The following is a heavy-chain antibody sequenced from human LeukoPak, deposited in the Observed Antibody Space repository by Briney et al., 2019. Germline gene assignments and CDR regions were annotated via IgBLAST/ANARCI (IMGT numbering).Heavy chain of an antibody. J-gene: IGHJ5*02. D-gene: IGHD4-23*01. V-gene: IGHV3-30-3*01. Sequence: GGSLRLSCAASGFTFSSYAMHWVRQAPGKGLEWVAVISYDGSNKYYADSVKGRFTISRDNSKNTLYLQMNSLRAEDTAVYYCARDRSYGGNFWFDPWGQGTLVTVSS. CDR2: ISYDGSNK. CDR3: ARDRSYGGNFWFDP. CDR1: GFTFSSYA.